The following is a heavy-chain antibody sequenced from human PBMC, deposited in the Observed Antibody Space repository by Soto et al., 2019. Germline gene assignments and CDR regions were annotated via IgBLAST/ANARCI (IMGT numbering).Heavy chain of an antibody. V-gene: IGHV4-39*01. CDR3: ARVNGDTAMEAYYYDGMDV. Sequence: QLQLQESGPGLVKPSETLSLTCTVSGGSISSSSYYWGWIRQPPGKGLEWIGSIYYSGSTYYNPSRTSRVTISVDTSKNQFSLKLSSVTAADTAVYYCARVNGDTAMEAYYYDGMDVWGQGTTVPVSS. CDR1: GGSISSSSYY. J-gene: IGHJ6*02. CDR2: IYYSGST. D-gene: IGHD5-18*01.